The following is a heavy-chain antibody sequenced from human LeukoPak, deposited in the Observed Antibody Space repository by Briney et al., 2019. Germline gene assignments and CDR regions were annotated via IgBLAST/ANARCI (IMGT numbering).Heavy chain of an antibody. CDR2: IYYSGST. CDR1: GGSISNYY. Sequence: SETLSPTCTVSGGSISNYYWSWIRQPPGKGLEWIGYIYYSGSTNYNPSLKSRVTISVDTSKNQISLKLSSVTAADTAVYYCARVGGTNYYYYGMDVWGQGTTVTVPS. D-gene: IGHD1-26*01. V-gene: IGHV4-59*01. J-gene: IGHJ6*02. CDR3: ARVGGTNYYYYGMDV.